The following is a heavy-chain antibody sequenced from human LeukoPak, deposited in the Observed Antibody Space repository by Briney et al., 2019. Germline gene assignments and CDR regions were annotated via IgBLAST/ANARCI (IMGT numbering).Heavy chain of an antibody. V-gene: IGHV4-61*02. Sequence: SETLSLTCTVSGGSISSSSYYWSWIRQPAGKGLEWIGRIYTSGSTNYNPSLKSRVTISVDTSKNQFSLKLSSVTAADTAVYYCARGLAAAAHDYWGQGTLVTVSS. D-gene: IGHD6-13*01. CDR2: IYTSGST. CDR1: GGSISSSSYY. CDR3: ARGLAAAAHDY. J-gene: IGHJ4*02.